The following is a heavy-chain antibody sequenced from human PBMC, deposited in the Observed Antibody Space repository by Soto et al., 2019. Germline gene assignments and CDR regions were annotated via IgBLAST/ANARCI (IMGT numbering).Heavy chain of an antibody. D-gene: IGHD1-1*01. CDR3: ARRYGDTFDY. CDR1: GGSISSYY. V-gene: IGHV4-59*08. Sequence: SETLSLTCTVSGGSISSYYWSWIRQPPGKGLEWIGYIYYSGSTNYNPSLKSRVTISVDTSKNQFSLKLSSVTAADTAVYYCARRYGDTFDYWGQGTLVTVSS. J-gene: IGHJ4*02. CDR2: IYYSGST.